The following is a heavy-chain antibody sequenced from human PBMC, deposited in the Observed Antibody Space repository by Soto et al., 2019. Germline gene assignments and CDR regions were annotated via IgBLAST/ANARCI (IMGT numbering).Heavy chain of an antibody. Sequence: GVSLRLSCAASGFTFSNAWMNWVRQAPGKGLEWVGRIKSKTDGGTTDYAAPVKGRFTISRDDSKNTLYLQMNSLKTEDTAVYYCTAMPKTKSGSYFRYYYYGMDVWGQGTTVTVSS. J-gene: IGHJ6*02. D-gene: IGHD1-26*01. CDR1: GFTFSNAW. V-gene: IGHV3-15*07. CDR2: IKSKTDGGTT. CDR3: TAMPKTKSGSYFRYYYYGMDV.